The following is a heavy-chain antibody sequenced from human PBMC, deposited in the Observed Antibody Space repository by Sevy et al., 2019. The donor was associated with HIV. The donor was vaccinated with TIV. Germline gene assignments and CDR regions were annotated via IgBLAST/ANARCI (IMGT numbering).Heavy chain of an antibody. CDR2: IYYSGST. Sequence: LSETLSLTCTVSGGSISSYYWSWIRQPPGKGLEWIGYIYYSGSTNYNPSLKSRVTISVDTSKNQFSLKLSSVTAADTAVYYCARQGHDYGGNSGALQYYYYYYYMDVWGKGTTVTVSS. J-gene: IGHJ6*03. CDR3: ARQGHDYGGNSGALQYYYYYYYMDV. D-gene: IGHD4-17*01. V-gene: IGHV4-59*08. CDR1: GGSISSYY.